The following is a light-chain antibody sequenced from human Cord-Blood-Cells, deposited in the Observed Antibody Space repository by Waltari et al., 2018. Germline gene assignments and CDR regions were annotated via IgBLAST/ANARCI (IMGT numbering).Light chain of an antibody. CDR2: WAS. CDR1: QSVLYSSNNKNY. V-gene: IGKV4-1*01. CDR3: QQYYSTPYT. J-gene: IGKJ2*01. Sequence: DIVMTQSPDSLAVSLGERATINCQSSQSVLYSSNNKNYLAWYQQKPGQPPKLLIYWASTRESGVPGRFSGSGSGTDFTLTISSLQAEDVAVYYCQQYYSTPYTFGQGTKLEIK.